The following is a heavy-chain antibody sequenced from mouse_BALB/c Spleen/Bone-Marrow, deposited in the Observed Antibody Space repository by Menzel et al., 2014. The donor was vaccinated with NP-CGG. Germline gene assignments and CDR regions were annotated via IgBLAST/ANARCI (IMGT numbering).Heavy chain of an antibody. CDR1: GFNIKDTY. CDR2: IDPANGNT. CDR3: ARWLLPYGLDY. Sequence: EVQLQQSGAELVKPGASVKLSCTASGFNIKDTYMHWVKQRPEQGLEWIGRIDPANGNTKYDPKFQGKATITADTSSNTDYLQLSSLTSEDTAVYYCARWLLPYGLDYWGQGTSVTVSS. J-gene: IGHJ4*01. V-gene: IGHV14-3*02. D-gene: IGHD2-3*01.